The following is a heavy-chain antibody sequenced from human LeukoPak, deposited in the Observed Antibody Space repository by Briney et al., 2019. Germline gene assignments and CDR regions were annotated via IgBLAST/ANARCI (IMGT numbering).Heavy chain of an antibody. V-gene: IGHV5-51*01. D-gene: IGHD6-13*01. CDR3: ARQMGSYYLDY. CDR2: VYPGDSDT. Sequence: HGESLKIYCKGSGYSFANYWIGWVRQMPGKGLEWMGIVYPGDSDTRYSPSFQGQVTISADKSINTAYLQWSSLKASDTALYYCARQMGSYYLDYWGQGTLVTVSS. J-gene: IGHJ4*02. CDR1: GYSFANYW.